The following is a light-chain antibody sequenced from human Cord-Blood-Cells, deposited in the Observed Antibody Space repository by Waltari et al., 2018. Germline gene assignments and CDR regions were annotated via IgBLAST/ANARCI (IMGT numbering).Light chain of an antibody. J-gene: IGLJ2*01. V-gene: IGLV1-47*01. Sequence: QSVLTQPPSASGTPGHRVTISCSGSSSNTGSNYVYCYQKLPGTAPKLLIYRNNQRPSGVPDRFSGSKSGTSASLAISGLRSEDEADYYCAAWDDSLSGVVFGGGTKLTVL. CDR2: RNN. CDR1: SSNTGSNY. CDR3: AAWDDSLSGVV.